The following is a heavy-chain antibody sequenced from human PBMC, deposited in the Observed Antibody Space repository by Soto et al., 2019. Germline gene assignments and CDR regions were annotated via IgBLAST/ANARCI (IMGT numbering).Heavy chain of an antibody. CDR2: ITDDGSTT. Sequence: LRLSCETSGFIFSMYWMHWVRQVPGKGPQWVARITDDGSTTYYAASVEGRFTISRDNAKNALYLQMTSLRADDTAVYYCTRGPRPTSIGTGAFWGQGTLVTVSS. V-gene: IGHV3-74*01. CDR3: TRGPRPTSIGTGAF. CDR1: GFIFSMYW. D-gene: IGHD3-10*01. J-gene: IGHJ4*02.